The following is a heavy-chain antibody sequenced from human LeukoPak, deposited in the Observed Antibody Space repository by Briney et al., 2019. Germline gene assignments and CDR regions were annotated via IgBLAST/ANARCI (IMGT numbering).Heavy chain of an antibody. CDR1: GFTFRSYE. Sequence: TGGSLRLSCAASGFTFRSYEMHWVRLTPGKGLTWVSRINSDGTKTDYADSVKGRFTISRDNGKNTLYLQMNSLRAEDTAIYYCASLDPFDYWGQGTLVTVSS. CDR2: INSDGTKT. V-gene: IGHV3-74*01. J-gene: IGHJ4*02. CDR3: ASLDPFDY.